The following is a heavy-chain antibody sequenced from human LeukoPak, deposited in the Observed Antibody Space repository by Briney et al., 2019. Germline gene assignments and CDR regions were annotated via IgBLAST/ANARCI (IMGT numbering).Heavy chain of an antibody. D-gene: IGHD3-22*01. V-gene: IGHV1-2*02. CDR2: INPNSGGT. J-gene: IGHJ4*02. CDR1: GYTFTGYY. Sequence: GAPVKVSCKASGYTFTGYYMHWVRQAPGQGLEWMGWINPNSGGTNYAQKFQGRVTMTRDTSISTAYMELSRLRSDDTAVYYCARDHGSYYDSSGYPDYWGQGTLVTVSS. CDR3: ARDHGSYYDSSGYPDY.